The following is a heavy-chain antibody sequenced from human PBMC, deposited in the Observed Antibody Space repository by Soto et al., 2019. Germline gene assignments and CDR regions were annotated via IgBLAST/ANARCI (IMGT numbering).Heavy chain of an antibody. CDR1: GGSISSNHW. J-gene: IGHJ6*02. Sequence: QVQLRESGPGLVKPSGTLSLTCAVSGGSISSNHWWNWVRQSPGKGLEWIGEIYHSGSNNDNLSLKRRITMSVDKSKIHFSLRQNSVTAADTATYFCARFPFGDNFDYYGMVVWGQGTTVTVSS. CDR2: IYHSGSN. V-gene: IGHV4-4*02. CDR3: ARFPFGDNFDYYGMVV. D-gene: IGHD3-10*01.